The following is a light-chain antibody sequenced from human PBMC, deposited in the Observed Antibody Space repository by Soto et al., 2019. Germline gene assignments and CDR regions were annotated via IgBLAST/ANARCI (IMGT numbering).Light chain of an antibody. CDR1: NIGSKN. CDR3: QGWDSSTVV. J-gene: IGLJ2*01. CDR2: RDS. V-gene: IGLV3-9*01. Sequence: SYELTQPLSVSVALGQTARITCGGNNIGSKNVHWYQQKPGQAPVLVIYRDSNRPSGIPERFSGANSGNAATLTISRAQAGDEAGYYCQGWDSSTVVFGGGTKLTVL.